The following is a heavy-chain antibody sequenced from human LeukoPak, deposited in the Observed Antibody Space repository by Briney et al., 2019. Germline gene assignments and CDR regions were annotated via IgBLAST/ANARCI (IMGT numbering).Heavy chain of an antibody. CDR3: ARTALRGNYDSSGYYYGNMDY. Sequence: ASVKVSCKASGGTFSSYAISWVRQAPGQGLEWMGGIIPIFGTANYAQKFQGRVTITTDESTSTAYMELSSLRSEDTAVYYCARTALRGNYDSSGYYYGNMDYWGQGTLVTVSS. CDR1: GGTFSSYA. J-gene: IGHJ4*02. D-gene: IGHD3-22*01. CDR2: IIPIFGTA. V-gene: IGHV1-69*05.